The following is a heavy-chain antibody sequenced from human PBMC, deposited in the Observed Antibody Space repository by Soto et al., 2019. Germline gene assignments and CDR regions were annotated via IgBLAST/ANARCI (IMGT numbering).Heavy chain of an antibody. Sequence: EVQLVESGGGLVHPGGSLRLSCAASGFTFSSYSMHWVRQAPGKGLEYVSAISSNGGTTSYANSVKGRFTISRDNSKNMLYLQMGSLRAEDMAVYYCGGYSGDGIWSWGQGTLVTVSS. CDR1: GFTFSSYS. V-gene: IGHV3-64*01. J-gene: IGHJ5*02. D-gene: IGHD1-26*01. CDR3: GGYSGDGIWS. CDR2: ISSNGGTT.